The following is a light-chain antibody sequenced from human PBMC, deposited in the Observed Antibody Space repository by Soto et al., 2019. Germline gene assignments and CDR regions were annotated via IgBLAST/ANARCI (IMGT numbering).Light chain of an antibody. CDR1: QSVSTS. Sequence: EVVLTQSPGTLSFSPGDRATLSCRASQSVSTSVGWYQQKPGQAPRLLIYGASNRATGIPDRFSGSGSGTDFTLTISRLEPEDFAVYYCQQYDRSPRTFGQGTKVEIK. V-gene: IGKV3-20*01. J-gene: IGKJ1*01. CDR2: GAS. CDR3: QQYDRSPRT.